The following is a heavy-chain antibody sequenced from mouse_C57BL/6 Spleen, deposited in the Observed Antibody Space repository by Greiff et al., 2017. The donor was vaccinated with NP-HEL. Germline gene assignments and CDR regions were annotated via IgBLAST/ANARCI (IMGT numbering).Heavy chain of an antibody. J-gene: IGHJ3*01. CDR2: IDPEDGDT. Sequence: EVQLQQSGAELVRPGASVKLSCTASGFNIKDYYMHWVKQRPEQGLEWIGRIDPEDGDTEYAPKFQGKATMTADTSSNTAYLQLSSLTSEDTAVYYCTTGGLRRRAWFAYWGQGTLVTVSA. CDR3: TTGGLRRRAWFAY. CDR1: GFNIKDYY. D-gene: IGHD2-4*01. V-gene: IGHV14-1*01.